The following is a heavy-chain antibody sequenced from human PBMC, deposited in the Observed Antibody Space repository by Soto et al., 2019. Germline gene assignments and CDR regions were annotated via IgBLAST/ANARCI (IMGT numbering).Heavy chain of an antibody. D-gene: IGHD6-13*01. CDR2: IYYSGST. CDR3: ARVSVSWPYYFDY. CDR1: IVSGSSGSYS. Sequence: SETLSHTCSVSIVSGSSGSYSWSWIRQPPGKGLEWIGYIYYSGSTDYSPSLKSRVTISVDTSKNQFSLKLRSVTAADTAVYYCARVSVSWPYYFDYWGQGTPVTVSS. J-gene: IGHJ4*02. V-gene: IGHV4-61*01.